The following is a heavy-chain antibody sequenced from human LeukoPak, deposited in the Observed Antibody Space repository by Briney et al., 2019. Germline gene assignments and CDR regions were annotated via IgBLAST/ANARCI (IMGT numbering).Heavy chain of an antibody. CDR3: ARGRITMIVVVTWHNWFDP. V-gene: IGHV4-34*01. D-gene: IGHD3-22*01. Sequence: SENLSLXCAVYGGSCSGYYWSWIRQPPGKGLEWIGEINHSGSTNYNPSLKSRVTISVDTSKKQFSLKLSSVTAADTAVYYCARGRITMIVVVTWHNWFDPWGQGTLVTVSS. CDR1: GGSCSGYY. J-gene: IGHJ5*02. CDR2: INHSGST.